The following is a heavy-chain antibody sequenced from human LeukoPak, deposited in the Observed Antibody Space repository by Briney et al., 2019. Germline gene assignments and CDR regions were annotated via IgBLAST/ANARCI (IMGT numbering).Heavy chain of an antibody. Sequence: AGGSLRLSCAASGFTFSAHWMIWVRQAPGKGREWVANIKQDGSEAYYVDSVKGRFTISRDNAKNSLYLQMNSLRAEDTAVYYCASGRAAHLFDYWGQGTLVTVSS. CDR3: ASGRAAHLFDY. J-gene: IGHJ4*02. D-gene: IGHD6-6*01. V-gene: IGHV3-7*01. CDR2: IKQDGSEA. CDR1: GFTFSAHW.